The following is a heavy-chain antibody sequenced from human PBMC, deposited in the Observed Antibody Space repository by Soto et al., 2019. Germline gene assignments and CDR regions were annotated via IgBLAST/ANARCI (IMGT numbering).Heavy chain of an antibody. CDR3: ATGSFTSTGGRIGYHYNAMDV. D-gene: IGHD1-1*01. CDR1: GYTFTSYA. CDR2: IIPIFGPA. V-gene: IGHV1-69*13. J-gene: IGHJ6*02. Sequence: GASVKVSCKASGYTFTSYAMHWVRQAPGQRLEWMGWIIPIFGPANFAKKFQGRVTITADESTTTAYMELSSLTSEDTAVYYCATGSFTSTGGRIGYHYNAMDVWGQGTTVTVSS.